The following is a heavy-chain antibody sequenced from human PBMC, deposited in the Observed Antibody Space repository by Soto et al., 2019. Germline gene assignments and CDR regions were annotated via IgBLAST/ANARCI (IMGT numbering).Heavy chain of an antibody. CDR3: ARKRAAGKDFDY. J-gene: IGHJ4*02. D-gene: IGHD6-13*01. CDR2: IYYSGST. Sequence: SETLSLTCTASGGSISSSSYYWGWIRQPPGKGLEWIGSIYYSGSTYYNPSLKSRVTISVDTSKNQFSLKLSYVTAADKAVYYCARKRAAGKDFDYWGQGTLVTVSS. V-gene: IGHV4-39*07. CDR1: GGSISSSSYY.